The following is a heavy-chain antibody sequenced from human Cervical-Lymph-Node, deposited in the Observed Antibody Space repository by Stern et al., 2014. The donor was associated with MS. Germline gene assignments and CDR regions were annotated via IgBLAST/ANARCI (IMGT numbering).Heavy chain of an antibody. J-gene: IGHJ5*02. CDR3: ALSSETSDRWYSLGYDL. CDR2: IFPVFGTP. Sequence: QLVQSGAEVTKPWSSVKVSCKASGGTFSKFPSSWVRQAPGQGLEWMGGIFPVFGTPTYAQEFRGRVTIPADVSTSTVYMELSSLRSDDTAVYYCALSSETSDRWYSLGYDLWGQGTLVTVSS. V-gene: IGHV1-69*01. CDR1: GGTFSKFP. D-gene: IGHD6-13*01.